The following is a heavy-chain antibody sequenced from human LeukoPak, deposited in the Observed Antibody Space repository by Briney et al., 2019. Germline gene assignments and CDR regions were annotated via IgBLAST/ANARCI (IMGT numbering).Heavy chain of an antibody. Sequence: SGGSLRLSCAASVFTFSSYSMTWVRQAPGKGLEWVSSISSSSSYIYYADSVKGRFTISRDNAKNSLYLQMNSLRAEDTAVYYCARELQQLWRPIDYWGQGTLVTVSS. CDR2: ISSSSSYI. V-gene: IGHV3-21*01. CDR3: ARELQQLWRPIDY. D-gene: IGHD5-18*01. J-gene: IGHJ4*02. CDR1: VFTFSSYS.